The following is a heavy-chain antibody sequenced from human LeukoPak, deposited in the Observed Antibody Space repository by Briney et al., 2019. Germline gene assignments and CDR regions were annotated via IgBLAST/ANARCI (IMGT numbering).Heavy chain of an antibody. CDR2: IIPIFGTA. CDR3: ARGGDMVRGVDFDY. V-gene: IGHV1-69*06. CDR1: GGTFSSYA. Sequence: SVKVSCKASGGTFSSYAISWVRQAPGQGLEWMGGIIPIFGTANYAQKFQGRVTITADKSTSTAYMELSSLRSEDTAVYYCARGGDMVRGVDFDYWGQGTLVTVSS. D-gene: IGHD3-10*01. J-gene: IGHJ4*02.